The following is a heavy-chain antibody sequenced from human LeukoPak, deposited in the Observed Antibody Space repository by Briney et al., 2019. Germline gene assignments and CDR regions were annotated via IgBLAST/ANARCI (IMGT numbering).Heavy chain of an antibody. CDR1: GYTFTSYG. CDR2: ISAYNGNT. D-gene: IGHD6-13*01. J-gene: IGHJ4*02. Sequence: ASVKVSCKASGYTFTSYGISWVRQAPGQGLEWMGWISAYNGNTNYAQKLQGRVTMTTDTSTSTAYMELRSLRSDDTAVYYCARPKPTLSSSSGGGGDYWGQGTLVTVSS. CDR3: ARPKPTLSSSSGGGGDY. V-gene: IGHV1-18*01.